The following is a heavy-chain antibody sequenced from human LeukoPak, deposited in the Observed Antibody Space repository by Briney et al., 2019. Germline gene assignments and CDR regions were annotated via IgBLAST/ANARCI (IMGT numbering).Heavy chain of an antibody. CDR1: GFTFNRYG. D-gene: IGHD2-15*01. CDR2: AYGDGTDK. V-gene: IGHV3-33*01. J-gene: IGHJ2*01. CDR3: ATGGRFYYDL. Sequence: GGSLILSCAASGFTFNRYGMHWVRQAPGKGLEWVAVAYGDGTDKYYADSVKGRFTISKDLSQNRLYMQMNSLRAEDAAMYYCATGGRFYYDLWGRGTLVTVSS.